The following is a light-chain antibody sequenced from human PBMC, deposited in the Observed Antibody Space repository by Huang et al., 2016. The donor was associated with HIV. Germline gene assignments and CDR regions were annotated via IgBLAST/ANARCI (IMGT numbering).Light chain of an antibody. J-gene: IGKJ1*01. CDR3: QQSSISPWT. CDR2: AAS. Sequence: DIQMTQSPSSLSASVGDRVTITCRASQPIRNYLNWYQQKPGKAPKLLFYAASDLQSGVPSRFSGRGSGTDFTLTISSLQPEDSATYYCQQSSISPWTFGQGTRVEIK. V-gene: IGKV1-39*01. CDR1: QPIRNY.